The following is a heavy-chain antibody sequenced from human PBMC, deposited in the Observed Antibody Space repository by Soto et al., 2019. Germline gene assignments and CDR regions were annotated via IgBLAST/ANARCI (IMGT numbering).Heavy chain of an antibody. CDR1: GGSISSGGYS. CDR2: IYHSGST. Sequence: QLQLQESGSGLVKPSQTLSLTCAVSGGSISSGGYSWSWIRQPPGKGLEWIGYIYHSGSTYYNPSLKSRVTISVDRSKNQFSLKLSSVTAADTAVYYCARSDYYDSSGYSGAFDIWGQGTMVTVSS. D-gene: IGHD3-22*01. J-gene: IGHJ3*02. CDR3: ARSDYYDSSGYSGAFDI. V-gene: IGHV4-30-2*01.